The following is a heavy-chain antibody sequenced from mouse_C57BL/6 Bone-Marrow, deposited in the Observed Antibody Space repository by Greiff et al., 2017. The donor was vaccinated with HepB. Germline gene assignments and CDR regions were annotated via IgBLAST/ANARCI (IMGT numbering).Heavy chain of an antibody. CDR2: IRSKSNNYAT. V-gene: IGHV10-1*01. CDR1: GFSFNTYA. CDR3: VRTTMVTPDYYAMDY. J-gene: IGHJ4*01. D-gene: IGHD2-2*01. Sequence: EVQRVESGGGLVQPKGSLKLSCAASGFSFNTYAMNWVRQAPGKGLEWVARIRSKSNNYATYYADSVKDRFTISRDDSESMLYLQMNNLKTEDTAMYYCVRTTMVTPDYYAMDYWGQGTSVTVSS.